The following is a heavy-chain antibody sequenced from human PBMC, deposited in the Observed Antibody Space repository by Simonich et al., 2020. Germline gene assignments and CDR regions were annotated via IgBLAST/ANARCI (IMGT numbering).Heavy chain of an antibody. CDR1: GFTFSSYS. V-gene: IGHV3-21*01. Sequence: EVPLVESGGGLVKPWGSLRLSCAASGFTFSSYSRNWVRQAPGKGLEWVSSISSSSSYIYYADSVKGRFTISRDNAKNSLYLQMNSLRAEDTAVYYWARWIAVAGTGAYGMDVWGQGTTVTVSS. J-gene: IGHJ6*02. CDR2: ISSSSSYI. CDR3: ARWIAVAGTGAYGMDV. D-gene: IGHD6-19*01.